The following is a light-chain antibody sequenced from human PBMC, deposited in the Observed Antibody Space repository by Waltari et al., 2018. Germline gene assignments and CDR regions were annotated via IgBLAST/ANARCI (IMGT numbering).Light chain of an antibody. Sequence: QSALTQPASVSGSPGQSITISCPRTSSDVGSYNLFSWDQQHPGKAPKLMIYEGSKRPSGVSNRFSGSKSGHTASLTISGLQAEDETDYYCCSYAGSSTWVFGGGTKLTVL. V-gene: IGLV2-23*01. CDR3: CSYAGSSTWV. CDR2: EGS. CDR1: SSDVGSYNL. J-gene: IGLJ3*02.